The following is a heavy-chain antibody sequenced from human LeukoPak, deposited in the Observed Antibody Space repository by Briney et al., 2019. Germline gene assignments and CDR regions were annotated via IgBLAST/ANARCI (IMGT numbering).Heavy chain of an antibody. V-gene: IGHV1-18*01. CDR1: GYTFTSYG. D-gene: IGHD2-15*01. CDR3: ARGLRYCSGGRCYFSPPYYYYMDV. Sequence: AASVKVSCKASGYTFTSYGISWVRQAPGQGLEWMGWISSNDGNTYYVQNFQGRVTMTTDTSTSTAYMELRSLRSEDTAVYYCARGLRYCSGGRCYFSPPYYYYMDVWGKGTTVTISS. CDR2: ISSNDGNT. J-gene: IGHJ6*03.